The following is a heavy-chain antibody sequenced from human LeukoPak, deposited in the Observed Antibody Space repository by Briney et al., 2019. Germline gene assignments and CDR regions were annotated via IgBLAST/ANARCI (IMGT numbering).Heavy chain of an antibody. CDR1: GFTFSSYA. D-gene: IGHD5-24*01. J-gene: IGHJ4*02. CDR2: ISYDGSNK. CDR3: ARDLSLSGDGYNIIDY. Sequence: GGTLRLSCAASGFTFSSYAMHWVRQAPGKGLEWVAVISYDGSNKYYADSVKGRFTISRDNSKNTLYLQMNSLRAEDTAVYYCARDLSLSGDGYNIIDYWGQGTLVTVSS. V-gene: IGHV3-30*04.